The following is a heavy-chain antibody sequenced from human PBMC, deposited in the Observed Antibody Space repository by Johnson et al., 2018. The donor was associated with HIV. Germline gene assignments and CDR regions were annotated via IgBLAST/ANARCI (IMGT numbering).Heavy chain of an antibody. V-gene: IGHV3-15*01. J-gene: IGHJ3*02. CDR3: TTALRGTVTGDGYSLDALDI. CDR2: IKSKTEGGTT. D-gene: IGHD5-24*01. Sequence: VQLVESGGGVVQPGGSLRLSCAASGFTFSNAWMSWVRQGPGQGLEWVGRIKSKTEGGTTDYAAPVKGRFTISRDDSKNTLYLQMNSLKTEDTAVYYCTTALRGTVTGDGYSLDALDIWGQGTMVTVSS. CDR1: GFTFSNAW.